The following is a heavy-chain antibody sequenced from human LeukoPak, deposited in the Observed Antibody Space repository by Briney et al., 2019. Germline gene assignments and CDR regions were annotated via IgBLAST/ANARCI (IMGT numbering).Heavy chain of an antibody. CDR2: IYYSGST. CDR3: ARVRMITFGGSTYFDY. Sequence: SETLSLTCTVSGGSISSSSYYWGWIRQPPGKGLEWIGSIYYSGSTYYNPSLKSRVTISVDTSKNQFSLKLSSVTAADTAVYYCARVRMITFGGSTYFDYWGQGTLVTVSS. V-gene: IGHV4-39*01. J-gene: IGHJ4*02. D-gene: IGHD3-16*01. CDR1: GGSISSSSYY.